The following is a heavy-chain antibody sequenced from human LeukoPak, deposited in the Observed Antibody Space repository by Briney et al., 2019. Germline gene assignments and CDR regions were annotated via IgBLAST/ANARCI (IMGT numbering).Heavy chain of an antibody. CDR1: GGSISSSSYY. CDR2: IYYSGST. V-gene: IGHV4-39*01. CDR3: ASLTYYYDSSGSPPGGDYYYYMDV. Sequence: SETLSLTCTVSGGSISSSSYYWGWIRQPPGKGLEWIGSIYYSGSTYYNPSLKSRVTISVDTSKNQFSLKLSSVTAADTAVYYCASLTYYYDSSGSPPGGDYYYYMDVWGKGTTVTVSS. J-gene: IGHJ6*03. D-gene: IGHD3-22*01.